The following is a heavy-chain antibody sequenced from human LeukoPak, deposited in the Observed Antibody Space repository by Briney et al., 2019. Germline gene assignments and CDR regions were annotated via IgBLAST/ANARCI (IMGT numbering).Heavy chain of an antibody. J-gene: IGHJ4*02. D-gene: IGHD4-17*01. Sequence: PSETLSLTCTVSGGSISSYYWSWIRQPPGKGLEWIGYIYYSGSTNYNPSLKSRVTISVDTSKNQFSLKLSSVTAADTAVYYCARVGSGYGDYFDYWGQGTLVTVSS. CDR3: ARVGSGYGDYFDY. V-gene: IGHV4-59*08. CDR2: IYYSGST. CDR1: GGSISSYY.